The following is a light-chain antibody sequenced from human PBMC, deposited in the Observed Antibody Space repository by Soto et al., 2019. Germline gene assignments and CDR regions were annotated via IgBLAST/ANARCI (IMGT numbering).Light chain of an antibody. CDR3: QQHDSWWT. V-gene: IGKV3-15*01. CDR2: GAS. J-gene: IGKJ1*01. CDR1: QSIGSN. Sequence: EIVMTQSPVTLSVSPGERATLSCRASQSIGSNLAWYQQKPGQAPRLIMYGASTRATGIPARFSGSGSGTQFTLTISSLQSEDVAVYYCQQHDSWWTFGQGTKVEIK.